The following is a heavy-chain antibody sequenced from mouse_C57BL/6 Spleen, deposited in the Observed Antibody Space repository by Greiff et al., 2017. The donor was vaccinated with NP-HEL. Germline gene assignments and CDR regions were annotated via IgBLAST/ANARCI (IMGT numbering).Heavy chain of an antibody. J-gene: IGHJ3*01. V-gene: IGHV3-6*01. CDR2: ISYDGSN. Sequence: EVQLQQSGPGLVKPSQSLSLTCSVTGYSITSGYYWNWIRQFPGNKLEWMGYISYDGSNNYNPSLQNRISITRDTSKNQFFLKLNSVTTEDTATYYCARDDGYRFAYWGQGTLVTVSA. D-gene: IGHD2-3*01. CDR3: ARDDGYRFAY. CDR1: GYSITSGYY.